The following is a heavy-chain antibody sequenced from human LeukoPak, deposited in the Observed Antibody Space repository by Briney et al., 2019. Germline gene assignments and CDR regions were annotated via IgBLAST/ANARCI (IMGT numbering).Heavy chain of an antibody. CDR3: AKYPHFYYYYYMDA. V-gene: IGHV3-23*01. Sequence: GGSLRLSCAASGFSFSDYAMSWVRQAPGKGLEWVSAISGSGGDTYFADSVKGRFTISRDNSKRTVFLQMDSLRAEDTAVYYCAKYPHFYYYYYMDAWGNGTTVTVSS. J-gene: IGHJ6*03. CDR1: GFSFSDYA. CDR2: ISGSGGDT.